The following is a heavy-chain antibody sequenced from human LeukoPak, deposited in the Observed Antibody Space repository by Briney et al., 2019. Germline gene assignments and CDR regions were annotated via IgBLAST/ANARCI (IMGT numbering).Heavy chain of an antibody. D-gene: IGHD3-22*01. CDR3: ARGGSDYDSSGYYYGGAFDI. V-gene: IGHV3-74*01. CDR2: INSDGSST. J-gene: IGHJ3*02. CDR1: GFTFSSYW. Sequence: GGSLRLSCAASGFTFSSYWMHWVRQAQGKGLVWVSRINSDGSSTSYADSVKGRFTISRDNAKNTLYLQMNSLRAEDTAVYYCARGGSDYDSSGYYYGGAFDIWGQGTMVTVSS.